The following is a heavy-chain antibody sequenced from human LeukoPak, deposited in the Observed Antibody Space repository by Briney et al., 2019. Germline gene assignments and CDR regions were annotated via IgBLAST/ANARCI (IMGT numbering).Heavy chain of an antibody. V-gene: IGHV3-7*01. CDR2: IKEDGRDI. J-gene: IGHJ4*02. Sequence: GGSLRLSCAASQFSISYDWMHWVRQAPGKGLEWVASIKEDGRDIHYLDSVKGRFSISRDNAKNSLYPEMNTLRAEDTAVYYCVRGSGWFFGLWGQGSLVTVSS. CDR3: VRGSGWFFGL. CDR1: QFSISYDW. D-gene: IGHD6-19*01.